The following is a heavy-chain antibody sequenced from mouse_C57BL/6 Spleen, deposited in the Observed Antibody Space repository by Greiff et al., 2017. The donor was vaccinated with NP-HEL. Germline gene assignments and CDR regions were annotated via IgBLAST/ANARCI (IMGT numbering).Heavy chain of an antibody. CDR3: ARGYYYGSTWFAY. V-gene: IGHV1-76*01. Sequence: VQLQQSGAELVRPGASVKLSCKASGYTFTDYYINWVKQRPGQGLEWIARIYPGSGNTYYNEKFKGKATLTAEKSSSTAYMQLSSLTSEDSAVYFCARGYYYGSTWFAYWGQGTLVTVSA. J-gene: IGHJ3*01. D-gene: IGHD1-1*01. CDR2: IYPGSGNT. CDR1: GYTFTDYY.